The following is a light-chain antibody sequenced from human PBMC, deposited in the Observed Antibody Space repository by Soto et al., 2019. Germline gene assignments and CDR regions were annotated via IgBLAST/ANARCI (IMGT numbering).Light chain of an antibody. V-gene: IGKV3-11*01. CDR1: QSISRY. Sequence: EIVLTQSPATLSLSPGERATLSCRASQSISRYLVWYQQKPCQAPRLLIHEASNRAPGNPTRFSGSGSGTEVTLTIITLETKDFAVYYCQQRITCPLTFGGGPKVE. CDR2: EAS. J-gene: IGKJ4*01. CDR3: QQRITCPLT.